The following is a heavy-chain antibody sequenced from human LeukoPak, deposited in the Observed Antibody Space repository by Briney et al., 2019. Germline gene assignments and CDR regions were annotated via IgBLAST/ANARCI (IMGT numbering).Heavy chain of an antibody. V-gene: IGHV3-53*01. CDR3: ARLTSGYADY. D-gene: IGHD5-12*01. Sequence: GGSLRLSCEASGFTFSSYAMSWVRQAPGKGLEWVSVIYSGGSTYYADSVKGRFTISRDNSKNTLYLQMNSLRAEDTAVYYCARLTSGYADYWGQGTLVTVSS. CDR1: GFTFSSYA. J-gene: IGHJ4*02. CDR2: IYSGGST.